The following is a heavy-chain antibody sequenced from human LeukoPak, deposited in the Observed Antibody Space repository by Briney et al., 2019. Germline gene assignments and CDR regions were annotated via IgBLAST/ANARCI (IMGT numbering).Heavy chain of an antibody. Sequence: SETLSLTCTVSGGSISNYYWSWIRQPPGKGLEWIGYIYYSGSTNYNPSLESRVTISVDTSKNQFSLKLSSVTAADTAVYYCARHGGPVRLWSNPDYWGQGTLVTVSS. V-gene: IGHV4-59*08. D-gene: IGHD2-8*02. CDR1: GGSISNYY. CDR3: ARHGGPVRLWSNPDY. J-gene: IGHJ4*02. CDR2: IYYSGST.